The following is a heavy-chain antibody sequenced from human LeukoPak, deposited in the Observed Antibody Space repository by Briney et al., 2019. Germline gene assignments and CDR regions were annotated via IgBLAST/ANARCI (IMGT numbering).Heavy chain of an antibody. J-gene: IGHJ4*02. CDR2: IYYSGST. CDR1: GGSISSSSYY. Sequence: SETLSLTCTVSGGSISSSSYYWGWIRQPPGKGLEWIGSIYYSGSTYYNPSLKSRVTISVDTSKNQFSLKLSSVTDADTAVYYCARGNSSPFDYWGQGTLVTVSS. CDR3: ARGNSSPFDY. D-gene: IGHD6-13*01. V-gene: IGHV4-39*01.